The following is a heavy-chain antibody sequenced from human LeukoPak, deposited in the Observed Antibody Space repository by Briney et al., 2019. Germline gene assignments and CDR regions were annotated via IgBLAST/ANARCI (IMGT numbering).Heavy chain of an antibody. V-gene: IGHV5-51*01. Sequence: GESLKISCKGSGYSFASYWIGWVRQMPGKGLEWMGIIYPGDSETRYSPSFQSQVTISADKSISTAYLQWSSLKASDTAMYYCARTTRGYSYGTDDASDIWGQGTMVTVSS. CDR3: ARTTRGYSYGTDDASDI. CDR1: GYSFASYW. CDR2: IYPGDSET. J-gene: IGHJ3*02. D-gene: IGHD5-18*01.